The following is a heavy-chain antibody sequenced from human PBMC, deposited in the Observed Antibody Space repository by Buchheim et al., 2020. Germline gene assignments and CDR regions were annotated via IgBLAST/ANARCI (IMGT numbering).Heavy chain of an antibody. V-gene: IGHV4-30-2*01. CDR2: IYHSGNA. CDR3: ARGNSGSYPPYYFDY. CDR1: GGSISSGGYS. Sequence: QLQLQESGSGQVKPSQTLSLICTVSGGSISSGGYSWSWIRQPPGKGLEWIGYIYHSGNAYYNPSLNSRVTISVAGPKNQFSLKLSSVTAADTAVYYCARGNSGSYPPYYFDYWGQGTL. J-gene: IGHJ4*02. D-gene: IGHD3-22*01.